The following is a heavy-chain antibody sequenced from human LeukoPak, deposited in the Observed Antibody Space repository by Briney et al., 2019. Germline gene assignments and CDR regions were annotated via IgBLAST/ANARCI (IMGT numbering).Heavy chain of an antibody. CDR2: IKQDGSEK. J-gene: IGHJ4*02. Sequence: GGSLRLSCAASGFTFSSYWMSWVRQAPGKGLEWVVNIKQDGSEKYYVDSVKGRFTISRDNAKNSLYLQMNSLRAEDTAVYYCARPGYGSGSYYLDWGQGTLVTVSS. D-gene: IGHD3-10*01. CDR1: GFTFSSYW. V-gene: IGHV3-7*01. CDR3: ARPGYGSGSYYLD.